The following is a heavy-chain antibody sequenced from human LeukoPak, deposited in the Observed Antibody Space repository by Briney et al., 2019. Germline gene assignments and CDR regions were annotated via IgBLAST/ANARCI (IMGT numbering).Heavy chain of an antibody. D-gene: IGHD3-22*01. CDR2: ISSSGSAI. CDR1: GFTFSSYE. Sequence: PGGSLRLSCAASGFTFSSYEMNWVRQAPGKGLEWVSYISSSGSAIYYADSVKGRLTISRDNAKNSLYLQMNSLRAEDTAVYYCARGGTYYYDSSGYYWGQGTLVTVSS. J-gene: IGHJ4*02. CDR3: ARGGTYYYDSSGYY. V-gene: IGHV3-48*03.